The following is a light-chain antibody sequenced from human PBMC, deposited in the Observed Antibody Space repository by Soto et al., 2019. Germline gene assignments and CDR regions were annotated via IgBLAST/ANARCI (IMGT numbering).Light chain of an antibody. Sequence: DIVMTQSPDSLAVSLGERATINCKSSQSVLYSSNSKNYLAWYQQKPGQPPELLISWASIRESGVPDRFSGSGSGTDFTLTISSLQAEDVAGYYCQQYYSAPWTFGQGTKVEI. CDR2: WAS. V-gene: IGKV4-1*01. CDR1: QSVLYSSNSKNY. J-gene: IGKJ1*01. CDR3: QQYYSAPWT.